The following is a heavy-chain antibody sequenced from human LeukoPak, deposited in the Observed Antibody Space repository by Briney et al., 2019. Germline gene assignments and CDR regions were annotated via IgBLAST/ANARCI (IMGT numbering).Heavy chain of an antibody. CDR1: GFTLSNYW. V-gene: IGHV3-7*01. CDR2: INQGESEK. Sequence: RGSLRLSCTAYGFTLSNYWMSWVRQAPGKGLEWVANINQGESEKYYVDSVKGRFAISRDNAKNSLYLQMNSLRDEDTAVYYCARYGNGAWLAHYSFEIWGQGTMVTVSS. D-gene: IGHD6-19*01. CDR3: ARYGNGAWLAHYSFEI. J-gene: IGHJ3*02.